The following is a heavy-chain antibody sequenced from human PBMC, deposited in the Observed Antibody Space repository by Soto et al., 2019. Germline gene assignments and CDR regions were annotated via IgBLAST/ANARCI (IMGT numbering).Heavy chain of an antibody. Sequence: LRLSCTVSGFAFNNYGINWVRQAPGKGLEWVSSISKSDYTYYSDSVKGRFTISRDNAKNSVSLQMNTLRVEDTAVYYCAREDSIIIPAVSDFWGPGTLPTVSS. CDR1: GFAFNNYG. CDR3: AREDSIIIPAVSDF. J-gene: IGHJ4*02. CDR2: ISKSDYT. V-gene: IGHV3-21*01. D-gene: IGHD2-2*01.